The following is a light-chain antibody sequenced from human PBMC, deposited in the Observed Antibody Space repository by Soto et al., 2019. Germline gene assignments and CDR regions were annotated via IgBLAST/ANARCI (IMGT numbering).Light chain of an antibody. CDR1: QGISNY. CDR3: QQLDSYLMYT. CDR2: AAS. Sequence: DIQLTQSPSFLSASVGDRVTITCRASQGISNYLAWYQQKPGKAPKLLIYAASTLQGGVPSRFSGSGSGTEFTLTISSLQPEDFATYYCQQLDSYLMYTFGQGTKLEIK. J-gene: IGKJ2*01. V-gene: IGKV1-9*01.